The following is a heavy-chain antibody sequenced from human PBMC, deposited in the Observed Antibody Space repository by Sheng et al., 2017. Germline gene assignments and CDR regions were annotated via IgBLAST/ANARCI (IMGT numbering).Heavy chain of an antibody. V-gene: IGHV3-23*04. CDR2: ISGNGGGT. D-gene: IGHD2-2*01. Sequence: EMQLVESGGGLVQPGGSLRLSCVASGFSFSMYGMSWVRQAPGKGLEWVSGISGNGGGTNYVDSVKGRFTISRDNSKNILYLQMNSLRVGDTAVYYCARKKLLSYYYYGMDVWGQGTTVTVSS. CDR1: GFSFSMYG. CDR3: ARKKLLSYYYYGMDV. J-gene: IGHJ6*02.